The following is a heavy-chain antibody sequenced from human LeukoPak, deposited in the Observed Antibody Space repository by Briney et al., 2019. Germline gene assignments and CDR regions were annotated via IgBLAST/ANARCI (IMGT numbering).Heavy chain of an antibody. CDR3: AKAELGVDTFFDY. CDR2: LSGSGAGT. Sequence: GGSLRLSCAASGFTFSDYALGRVRQAPGRGLEWVATLSGSGAGTYYSDSVQGRFTVSRDNSKRTLFPQMNSLRAEDTAFYYCAKAELGVDTFFDYWGQGTLVTVSS. V-gene: IGHV3-23*01. CDR1: GFTFSDYA. J-gene: IGHJ4*02. D-gene: IGHD3-3*01.